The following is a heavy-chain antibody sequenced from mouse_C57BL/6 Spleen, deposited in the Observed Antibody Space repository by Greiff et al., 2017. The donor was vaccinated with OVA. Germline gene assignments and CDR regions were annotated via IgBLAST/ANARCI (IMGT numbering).Heavy chain of an antibody. D-gene: IGHD2-3*01. Sequence: EVKLVESGGGLVQPGGSLKLSCAASGFTFSDYYMYWVRQTPEKRLEWVAYISNGGGSTYYPDTVKGRFTISRDNAKNTLYLQMSRLKSEDTAMYYCARPHYDGYFDYWGQGTTLTVSS. V-gene: IGHV5-12*01. CDR1: GFTFSDYY. CDR3: ARPHYDGYFDY. J-gene: IGHJ2*01. CDR2: ISNGGGST.